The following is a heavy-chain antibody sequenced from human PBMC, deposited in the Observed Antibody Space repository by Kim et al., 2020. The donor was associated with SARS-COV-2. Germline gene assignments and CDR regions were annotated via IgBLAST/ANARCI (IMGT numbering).Heavy chain of an antibody. V-gene: IGHV4-39*01. CDR3: ARATLGYCSGGSCFMPHEFDY. J-gene: IGHJ4*02. CDR2: IYYSGST. CDR1: GGSISSSSYY. D-gene: IGHD2-15*01. Sequence: SETLSLTCTVSGGSISSSSYYWGWIRQPPGKGLEWIGSIYYSGSTYYNPSLKSRVTISVDTSKNQFSLKLSSVTAADTAVYYCARATLGYCSGGSCFMPHEFDYWGQGTLVTVSS.